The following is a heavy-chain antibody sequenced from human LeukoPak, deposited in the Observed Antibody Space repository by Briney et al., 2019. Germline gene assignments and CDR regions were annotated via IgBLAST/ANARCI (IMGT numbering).Heavy chain of an antibody. Sequence: SETLSLTCTVSGGSISSSSYYWGWIRQPPGKGLEWIGSIYYSGSTYYNPSLKSRVTISVDTSKNQFSLKLSSVTAADTAVYYCARGSGSYSVFFDYWGQGTLVTVSS. CDR3: ARGSGSYSVFFDY. CDR1: GGSISSSSYY. V-gene: IGHV4-39*07. D-gene: IGHD3-10*01. J-gene: IGHJ4*02. CDR2: IYYSGST.